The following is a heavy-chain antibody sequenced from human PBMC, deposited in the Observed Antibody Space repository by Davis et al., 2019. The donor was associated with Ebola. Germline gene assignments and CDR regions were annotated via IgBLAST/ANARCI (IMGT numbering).Heavy chain of an antibody. V-gene: IGHV4-59*01. CDR1: GDSITNYY. J-gene: IGHJ4*02. CDR2: MSYRGGV. D-gene: IGHD5-24*01. CDR3: ARDGDNYSYFDY. Sequence: SETLSLTCTVSGDSITNYYWTWLRQPPGKGLEWIAYMSYRGGVNYNPSLKSRVTISIDTSKNQFSLKLSSVTAADTAVYYCARDGDNYSYFDYWGQGTLVTVSS.